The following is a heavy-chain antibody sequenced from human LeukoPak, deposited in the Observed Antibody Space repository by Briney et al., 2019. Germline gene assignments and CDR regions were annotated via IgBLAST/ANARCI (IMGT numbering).Heavy chain of an antibody. Sequence: ASVKVSSKASGYTFTSYDINWVRQATGQGLEWMGWMNPNSGNTGYAQKFQGRVTMTRNTSIRTAYMELSSLRSEDTAVYYCARAGYYYAGSAYSTFDHWGQGTLVTVSS. D-gene: IGHD3-22*01. CDR1: GYTFTSYD. J-gene: IGHJ4*02. V-gene: IGHV1-8*01. CDR2: MNPNSGNT. CDR3: ARAGYYYAGSAYSTFDH.